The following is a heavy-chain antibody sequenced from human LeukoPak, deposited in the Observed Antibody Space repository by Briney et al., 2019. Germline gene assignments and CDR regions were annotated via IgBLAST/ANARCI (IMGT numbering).Heavy chain of an antibody. V-gene: IGHV3-21*01. J-gene: IGHJ5*02. CDR1: GFALNSYS. CDR2: ISSTSAYI. D-gene: IGHD6-13*01. Sequence: GGSLRLSCAASGFALNSYSLAWVRQAPGKGLEWVSSISSTSAYIHYADSVKGRFTISRDNIDNVAYLQMSSLRAEDTAVYYCARVAVAGPTGWFDPWGQGTLVTVSS. CDR3: ARVAVAGPTGWFDP.